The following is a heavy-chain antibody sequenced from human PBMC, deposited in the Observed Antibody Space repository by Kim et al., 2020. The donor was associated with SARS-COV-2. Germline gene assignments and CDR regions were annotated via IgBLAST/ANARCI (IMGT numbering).Heavy chain of an antibody. J-gene: IGHJ4*02. Sequence: SETLSLTCTVSGGSISSYYWSWIRQPPGKGLEWIGYIYYSGSTNYNPSLKSRVTISVDTSKNQFSLKLSSVTAADTAVYYCARENYGASDYWGQGTLVTVSS. V-gene: IGHV4-59*01. D-gene: IGHD3-10*01. CDR1: GGSISSYY. CDR3: ARENYGASDY. CDR2: IYYSGST.